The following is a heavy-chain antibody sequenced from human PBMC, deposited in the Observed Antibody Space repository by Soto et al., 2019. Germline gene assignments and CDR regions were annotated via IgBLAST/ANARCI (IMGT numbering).Heavy chain of an antibody. CDR3: ARRYGGTFDY. Sequence: TSETLSLTCSVSGGSITSYYWTWIRQPPGKGLEWIGYIFYSGSANYSPSLKSRVTISVDTSKNQFSLKLSSVTAADTAVYYCARRYGGTFDYWGQATLVTVSS. D-gene: IGHD2-15*01. CDR1: GGSITSYY. V-gene: IGHV4-59*08. CDR2: IFYSGSA. J-gene: IGHJ4*02.